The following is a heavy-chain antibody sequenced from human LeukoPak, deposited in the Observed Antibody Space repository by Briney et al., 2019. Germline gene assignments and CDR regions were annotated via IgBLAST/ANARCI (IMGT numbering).Heavy chain of an antibody. Sequence: PGRSLRLSCVASGFTFTSYGLPWVRQAPGKGLEWVAVIWHDGSNKYYADSVKGRFTISRDDSKSTVYLQMNNLRVDDTALYYCARASGCYDFWGQGTLVTVSS. CDR3: ARASGCYDF. V-gene: IGHV3-33*01. D-gene: IGHD1-26*01. CDR1: GFTFTSYG. CDR2: IWHDGSNK. J-gene: IGHJ4*02.